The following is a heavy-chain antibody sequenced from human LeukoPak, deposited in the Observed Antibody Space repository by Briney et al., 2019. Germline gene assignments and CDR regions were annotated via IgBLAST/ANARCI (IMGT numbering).Heavy chain of an antibody. D-gene: IGHD3-9*01. CDR3: ARGSEELRYFDWFYSDQYYFDY. CDR2: MNPNSGNT. J-gene: IGHJ4*02. CDR1: GYTFTSYD. Sequence: ASVKVSCKASGYTFTSYDINWVRQATGQGLEWMGWMNPNSGNTGYAQKFRGRVTMTRNTSISTAYMELSSLRSEDTAVYYCARGSEELRYFDWFYSDQYYFDYWGQGTLVTVSS. V-gene: IGHV1-8*01.